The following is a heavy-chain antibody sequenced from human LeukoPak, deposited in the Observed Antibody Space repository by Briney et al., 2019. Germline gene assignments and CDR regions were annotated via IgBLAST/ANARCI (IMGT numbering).Heavy chain of an antibody. Sequence: SETLSLTCTVSGGSISSSSYYWGWIRQPPGKGLEWIGSIYYSGSTYYNPSLKSRVTISVDTSKNHFSLKLSSVTAADTAVYYCARDLGRVTMVRGVILDAFDIWGQGTMVTVSS. CDR1: GGSISSSSYY. CDR2: IYYSGST. CDR3: ARDLGRVTMVRGVILDAFDI. J-gene: IGHJ3*02. V-gene: IGHV4-39*07. D-gene: IGHD3-10*01.